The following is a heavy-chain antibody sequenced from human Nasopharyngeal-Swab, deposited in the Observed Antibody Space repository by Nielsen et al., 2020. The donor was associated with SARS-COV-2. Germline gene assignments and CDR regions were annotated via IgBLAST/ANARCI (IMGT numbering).Heavy chain of an antibody. CDR1: GYTFIGYY. V-gene: IGHV1-2*02. CDR3: ASGSMIAFGGITGKFDY. J-gene: IGHJ4*02. D-gene: IGHD3-16*01. Sequence: ASVKVSCKASGYTFIGYYLHWVRQAPGQGLEWLGWIDPNNGATKYAQTFQGRISVTRDTSFSTAYMELSGLRSDDTAVYYCASGSMIAFGGITGKFDYWGQGTLVIVSP. CDR2: IDPNNGAT.